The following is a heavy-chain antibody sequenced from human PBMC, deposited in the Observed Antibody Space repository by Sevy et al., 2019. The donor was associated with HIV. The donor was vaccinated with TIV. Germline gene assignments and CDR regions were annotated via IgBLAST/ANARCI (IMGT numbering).Heavy chain of an antibody. D-gene: IGHD2-15*01. CDR1: GFTFSSYS. CDR3: ARDQDIVVVVAAGDY. Sequence: GGSLRLSCAASGFTFSSYSMNWVRQAPGKGLEWVSSISSSSSYIYYADSVKGRFTISRDNAKNSLYLQMNSLRAEDTAVYYCARDQDIVVVVAAGDYWGQGTLVTVS. CDR2: ISSSSSYI. V-gene: IGHV3-21*01. J-gene: IGHJ4*02.